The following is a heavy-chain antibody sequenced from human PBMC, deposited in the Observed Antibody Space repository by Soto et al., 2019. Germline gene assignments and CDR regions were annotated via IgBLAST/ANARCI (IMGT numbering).Heavy chain of an antibody. D-gene: IGHD3-22*01. V-gene: IGHV1-69*06. CDR1: GGAFRSYT. CDR2: ITPIFGAA. Sequence: QVPLVQSGAEMKKPGSSVKVSCKASGGAFRSYTISWVRQAPGQGLEWMGGITPIFGAANYAQKFEGRVTISEYNSTTTAVMEASNLTSEETAVYFSMLHEIVVANRAGMDGWGQGTTIIIS. CDR3: MLHEIVVANRAGMDG. J-gene: IGHJ6*02.